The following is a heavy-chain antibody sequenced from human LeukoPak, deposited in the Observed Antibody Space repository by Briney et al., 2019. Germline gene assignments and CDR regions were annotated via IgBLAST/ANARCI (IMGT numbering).Heavy chain of an antibody. V-gene: IGHV4-34*01. J-gene: IGHJ4*02. CDR1: GGSFSGYY. Sequence: SETLSLTCAVYGGSFSGYYWSWIRQPPGKGLEWIGEINHSGSTNYNPSLKSRVTISVDTSKNQFSLKLSSVTAADTAVYYCARWSIAARPSFDYWGQGTLVTVSS. D-gene: IGHD6-6*01. CDR2: INHSGST. CDR3: ARWSIAARPSFDY.